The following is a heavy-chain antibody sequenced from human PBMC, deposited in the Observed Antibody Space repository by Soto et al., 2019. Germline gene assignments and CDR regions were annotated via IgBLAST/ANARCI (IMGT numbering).Heavy chain of an antibody. D-gene: IGHD2-2*01. CDR1: GYSFTKYG. Sequence: ASVKVSCKTSGYSFTKYGLHWVRQAPGQRLEWMGWINPGNGDTKYSQKFQGRVTITRDTSATTAYMELSSLRSEASAVFYCARTDCSSTSCYNYYYYGMDVWGQGTTVTVSS. CDR2: INPGNGDT. CDR3: ARTDCSSTSCYNYYYYGMDV. J-gene: IGHJ6*02. V-gene: IGHV1-3*01.